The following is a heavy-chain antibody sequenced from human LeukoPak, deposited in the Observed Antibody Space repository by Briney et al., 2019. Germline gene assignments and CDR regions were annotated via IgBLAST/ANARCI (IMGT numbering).Heavy chain of an antibody. CDR2: IYYSGST. J-gene: IGHJ4*02. CDR3: ATGRYCSGGSCYWRFDY. V-gene: IGHV4-59*01. D-gene: IGHD2-15*01. Sequence: PSETLSLTCTVYGGSISSYYWSWIRQPPGKGLEWIGYIYYSGSTNYNPSLKSRVTISVDTSKNQFSLKLSSVTAADTAVYYCATGRYCSGGSCYWRFDYWGQGTLVTVSS. CDR1: GGSISSYY.